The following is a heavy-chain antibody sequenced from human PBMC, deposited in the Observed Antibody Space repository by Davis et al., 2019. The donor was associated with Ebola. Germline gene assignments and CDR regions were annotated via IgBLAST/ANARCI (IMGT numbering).Heavy chain of an antibody. D-gene: IGHD2-21*01. Sequence: PSETLSLTCTVSGVSITTSFWSWIRQPPGKGLEWVGYIHHGGSANSNPSLKSRVTFSIDTSKSQVSLKLTSVTAADTAVYYCARDTRPCGGDCYDDTFDMWGQGTMVIVSS. V-gene: IGHV4-59*12. CDR2: IHHGGSA. CDR1: GVSITTSF. J-gene: IGHJ3*02. CDR3: ARDTRPCGGDCYDDTFDM.